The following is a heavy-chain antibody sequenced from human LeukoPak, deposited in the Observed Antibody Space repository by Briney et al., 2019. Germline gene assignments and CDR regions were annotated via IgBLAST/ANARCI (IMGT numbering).Heavy chain of an antibody. J-gene: IGHJ4*02. V-gene: IGHV3-30-3*01. CDR1: GFTFSSYA. CDR3: ASHPSESFDY. D-gene: IGHD1-14*01. CDR2: ISYDGSNK. Sequence: GGSLRLSCAASGFTFSSYAMHWVRQAPGKGLEWVAVISYDGSNKYYADSVKGRFTISRDNSKNTLYLQMNSLRAEDTAVYYCASHPSESFDYWGQGTLVTVSS.